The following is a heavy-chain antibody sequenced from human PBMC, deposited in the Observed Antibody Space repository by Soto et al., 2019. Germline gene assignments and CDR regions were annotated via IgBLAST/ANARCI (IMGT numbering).Heavy chain of an antibody. J-gene: IGHJ4*02. CDR2: ISNSGST. CDR1: GVSFSSYY. D-gene: IGHD1-26*01. CDR3: ARGRSGSFDY. V-gene: IGHV4-59*12. Sequence: QVQLQESGPGLVKPSETLSLTCTVSGVSFSSYYWSWIRQPPGKGLEWIGYISNSGSTNYNPSLKSRVTISVGTSRNQLSLKLSSVTGADTAIYYCARGRSGSFDYWDQGTLVTVSS.